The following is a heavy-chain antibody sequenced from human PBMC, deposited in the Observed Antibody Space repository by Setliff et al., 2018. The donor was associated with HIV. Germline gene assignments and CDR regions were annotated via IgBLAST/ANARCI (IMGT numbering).Heavy chain of an antibody. D-gene: IGHD6-19*01. Sequence: PSETLSLTCTVSGGSIRTGNYYWNWIRQPAGKGLEWIGHIHTTGSITYNPSLRSRVTISLDTSKNQVSLRLASVTAADTAVYYCARDGGGSGWSLGEFDFWGQGTLVTVSS. CDR1: GGSIRTGNYY. CDR3: ARDGGGSGWSLGEFDF. V-gene: IGHV4-61*09. J-gene: IGHJ4*02. CDR2: IHTTGSI.